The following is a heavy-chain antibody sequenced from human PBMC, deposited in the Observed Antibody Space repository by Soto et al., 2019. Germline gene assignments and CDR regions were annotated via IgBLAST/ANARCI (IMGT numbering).Heavy chain of an antibody. D-gene: IGHD2-15*01. Sequence: GSLRLSCAASGFTFSSYAMSWVRQAPGKGLEWVSAISGSGGSTYYADSVKGRFTISRDNSKNTLYLQMNSLRAEDTAVYYCAKARLATHYHTYSIHYYYGMDVWGQGTTVTVSS. CDR2: ISGSGGST. V-gene: IGHV3-23*01. J-gene: IGHJ6*02. CDR3: AKARLATHYHTYSIHYYYGMDV. CDR1: GFTFSSYA.